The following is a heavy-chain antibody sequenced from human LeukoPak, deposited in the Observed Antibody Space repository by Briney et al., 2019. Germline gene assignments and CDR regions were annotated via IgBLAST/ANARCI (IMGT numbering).Heavy chain of an antibody. D-gene: IGHD6-19*01. CDR1: GGSISSSSYY. Sequence: SETLSLTCTGSGGSISSSSYYWGWIRQPPGKGLEWIGSIYYSGSTYYNPSLKSRVTISVDTSKNQFSLKLSSVTAADTAVYYCARNRYSSGWLYWYFDLWGRGTLVTVSS. CDR3: ARNRYSSGWLYWYFDL. V-gene: IGHV4-39*01. J-gene: IGHJ2*01. CDR2: IYYSGST.